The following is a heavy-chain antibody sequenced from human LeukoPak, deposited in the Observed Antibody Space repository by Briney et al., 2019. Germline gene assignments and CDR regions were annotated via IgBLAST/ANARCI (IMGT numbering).Heavy chain of an antibody. Sequence: SQTLSLTCTVSGGSISSGDYYWGWIRQPPGKGLEWIGYIYYSGSTYYNPSLKSRVTISVDTSKNQFSLKLSSVTAADTAVYYCARDRLGDPIDYWGQGTLVTVPS. V-gene: IGHV4-30-4*08. D-gene: IGHD3-16*01. J-gene: IGHJ4*02. CDR3: ARDRLGDPIDY. CDR2: IYYSGST. CDR1: GGSISSGDYY.